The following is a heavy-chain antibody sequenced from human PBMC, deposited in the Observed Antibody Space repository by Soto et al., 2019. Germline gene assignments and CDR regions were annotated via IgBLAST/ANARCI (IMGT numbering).Heavy chain of an antibody. J-gene: IGHJ5*02. CDR3: ARVAPSGGSVPRFDP. CDR2: INAGNGNT. D-gene: IGHD3-10*01. V-gene: IGHV1-3*01. Sequence: QVQLVQSGAEVKEPGASVRVSCTAFGYTFTAYNIHWLRQAPGQGLEWMGWINAGNGNTRSSRKFQGRVIITRDTAATTAHLEVDSLRSEDTAIYSCARVAPSGGSVPRFDPWGQGTLLTVSS. CDR1: GYTFTAYN.